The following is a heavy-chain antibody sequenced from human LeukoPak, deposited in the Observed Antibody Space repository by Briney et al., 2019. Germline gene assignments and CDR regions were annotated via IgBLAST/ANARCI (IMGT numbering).Heavy chain of an antibody. CDR3: ARYTANTAGYSFDF. D-gene: IGHD3-22*01. V-gene: IGHV4-34*10. CDR1: GGSFSGYY. CDR2: IHHSGVT. J-gene: IGHJ4*02. Sequence: SETLSLTCAVYGGSFSGYYWSWIRQPPGKGLEWIATIHHSGVTYYNPSLKSRVTMSVDTSKNQFSLKLGSVTAAGTAVYYCARYTANTAGYSFDFWGQGALVTVSS.